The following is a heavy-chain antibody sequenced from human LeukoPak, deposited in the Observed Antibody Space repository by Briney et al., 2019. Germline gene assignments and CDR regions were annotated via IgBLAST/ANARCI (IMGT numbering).Heavy chain of an antibody. CDR3: ARDGGLDY. CDR2: INPNSGDT. Sequence: GASVKDSCKASGYTFTGYYMHWVRQAPGPGLEWMGWINPNSGDTNYAQKFQGRVTLTRDTSISTAYMELSGLRSDDTAVYYCARDGGLDYWGQGTLVTVSS. CDR1: GYTFTGYY. D-gene: IGHD4-23*01. J-gene: IGHJ4*02. V-gene: IGHV1-2*02.